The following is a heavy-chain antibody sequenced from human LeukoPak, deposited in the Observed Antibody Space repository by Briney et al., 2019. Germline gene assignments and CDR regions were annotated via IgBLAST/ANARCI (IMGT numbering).Heavy chain of an antibody. Sequence: SETLSLTCTVSGGSISSGSYYWSWIRQPAGKGLEWIGRIYTSGSTNYNPSLKSRVTISVDTSKNQLSLKLSSVTAADTAVYYCARVFGVAGYYDSSGYYSGSGSAFGIWGQGTMVTVSS. J-gene: IGHJ3*02. V-gene: IGHV4-61*02. D-gene: IGHD3-22*01. CDR2: IYTSGST. CDR1: GGSISSGSYY. CDR3: ARVFGVAGYYDSSGYYSGSGSAFGI.